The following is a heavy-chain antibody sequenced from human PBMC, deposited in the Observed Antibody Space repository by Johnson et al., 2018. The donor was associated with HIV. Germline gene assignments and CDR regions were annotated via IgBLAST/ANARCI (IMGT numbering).Heavy chain of an antibody. D-gene: IGHD2-8*01. CDR2: ISGSDGAI. V-gene: IGHV3-11*04. CDR3: ARSVNAGRPFDI. Sequence: VHLVESGGGWVKPGGSLSLSCAASGFTFSDSYMNWIRQAPGKGLEWVSYISGSDGAIWYADSVKGRFTVSRDNAKNSFYLQMNSLRAEDTAVYYCARSVNAGRPFDIWGQGTLVTVSS. CDR1: GFTFSDSY. J-gene: IGHJ3*02.